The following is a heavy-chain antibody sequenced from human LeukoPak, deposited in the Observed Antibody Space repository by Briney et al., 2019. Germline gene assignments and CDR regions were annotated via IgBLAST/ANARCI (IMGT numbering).Heavy chain of an antibody. Sequence: GGSLRLSCTASGFTFGDYAMSWVRQAPGKGLEWVGFIRSKAYGGTTEYAASVKGRFTISRDDSKSIAYLQMNSLKTQDTAVYDCTSAGVVEPAAAQSDGMDVWGQGTTVTVSS. D-gene: IGHD2-2*01. J-gene: IGHJ6*02. V-gene: IGHV3-49*04. CDR2: IRSKAYGGTT. CDR3: TSAGVVEPAAAQSDGMDV. CDR1: GFTFGDYA.